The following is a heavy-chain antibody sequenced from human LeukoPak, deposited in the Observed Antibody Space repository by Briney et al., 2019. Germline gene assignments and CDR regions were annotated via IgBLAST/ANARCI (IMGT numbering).Heavy chain of an antibody. Sequence: PSETLSLTCAVYGGSFIGYYWSWVRQSPGKGLEWIGEINEGGSTNYNPSLKSRVTISVDTSQNQFSLKLNSVTAADTAVYYCAREIKIRHGYYMDVWAKGTTVTVSS. CDR1: GGSFIGYY. CDR3: AREIKIRHGYYMDV. CDR2: INEGGST. J-gene: IGHJ6*03. V-gene: IGHV4-34*01.